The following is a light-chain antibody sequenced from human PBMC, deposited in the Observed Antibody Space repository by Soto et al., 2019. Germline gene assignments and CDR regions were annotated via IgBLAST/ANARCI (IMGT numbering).Light chain of an antibody. CDR1: QSVNSNY. J-gene: IGKJ1*01. CDR3: QQYGSSPKT. Sequence: EIVLTQSPGTLSLSPGVRATLSCRASQSVNSNYLAWYQQKPGQAPRLLIYGASSRATGIPDRFSGNGSGTDFTLTISRLEPEDFAVYYCQQYGSSPKTFGQGTKVDIK. CDR2: GAS. V-gene: IGKV3-20*01.